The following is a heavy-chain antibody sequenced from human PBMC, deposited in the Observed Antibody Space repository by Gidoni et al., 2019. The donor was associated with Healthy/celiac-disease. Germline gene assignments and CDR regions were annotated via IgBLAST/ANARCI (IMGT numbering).Heavy chain of an antibody. CDR3: ARDGDSSSWSNPYYYYGMDV. CDR1: GDSVSSNSAA. D-gene: IGHD6-13*01. CDR2: TYYRSKWYN. V-gene: IGHV6-1*01. Sequence: QVQLQQSGPGLVKPSQTLSLTCAISGDSVSSNSAAWNWIRQSPSRGLEWLGRTYYRSKWYNDYAVPVKSRITINPDTSKNQFSLQLNSVTPEDTAVYYCARDGDSSSWSNPYYYYGMDVWGQGTTVTVSS. J-gene: IGHJ6*02.